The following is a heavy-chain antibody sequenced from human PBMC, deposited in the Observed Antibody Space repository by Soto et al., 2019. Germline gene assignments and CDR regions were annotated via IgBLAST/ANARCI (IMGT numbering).Heavy chain of an antibody. CDR1: GFSFTSYA. CDR3: AKFSDGSSGYYYNYYYYGMDV. Sequence: LRLSCAPPGFSFTSYAMRWVRQAPGKGLEWVSAISGSGGSTYYADSVKGRFTISRDNSKNTLYLQMNSLRAEDTAVYYCAKFSDGSSGYYYNYYYYGMDVWGQGTTDTVSS. J-gene: IGHJ6*02. D-gene: IGHD3-22*01. V-gene: IGHV3-23*01. CDR2: ISGSGGST.